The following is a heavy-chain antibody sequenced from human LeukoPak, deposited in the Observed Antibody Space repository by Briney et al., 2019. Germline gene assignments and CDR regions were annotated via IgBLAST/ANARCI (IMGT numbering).Heavy chain of an antibody. J-gene: IGHJ1*01. Sequence: GGSLRLSCAASGFTFSSYAMSWVRQAPGEGLEWVSAISGSGGSTYYADSVKGRFTISRDNSKNTLYLQMNSLRAEDTAVYYCAKDTYYDILTGYRYTEYLQHWGQGTLVTVSS. CDR2: ISGSGGST. V-gene: IGHV3-23*01. CDR1: GFTFSSYA. CDR3: AKDTYYDILTGYRYTEYLQH. D-gene: IGHD3-9*01.